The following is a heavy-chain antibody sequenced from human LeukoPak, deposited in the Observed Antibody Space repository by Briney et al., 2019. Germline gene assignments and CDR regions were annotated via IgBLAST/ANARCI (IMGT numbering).Heavy chain of an antibody. CDR1: GYTFTSYG. CDR2: INPNSGGT. Sequence: ASVKVSCKASGYTFTSYGINWVRQATGQRLEWKGWINPNSGGTNYAQKFQGRVTMTRDTSISTAYMELSRLRSDDTAVYYCARDQAPRMITFGGPRRWFDPWGQGTLVTVSS. CDR3: ARDQAPRMITFGGPRRWFDP. V-gene: IGHV1-2*02. D-gene: IGHD3-16*01. J-gene: IGHJ5*02.